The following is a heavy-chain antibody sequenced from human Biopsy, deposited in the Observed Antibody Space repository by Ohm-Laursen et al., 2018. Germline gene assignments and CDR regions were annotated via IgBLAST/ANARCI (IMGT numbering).Heavy chain of an antibody. CDR2: VDWDDDK. J-gene: IGHJ4*02. CDR1: GFSLTTSRTG. V-gene: IGHV2-70*11. Sequence: TQTLTLTCTLSGFSLTTSRTGVSWIRQPPGKPLEWLARVDWDDDKYYSTSLKTRLTISKDTSKNQVVLTMTNMDPVDTATYYCARTMINHSNGYYLYYSDYRGQGTLVTVSS. CDR3: ARTMINHSNGYYLYYSDY. D-gene: IGHD3-22*01.